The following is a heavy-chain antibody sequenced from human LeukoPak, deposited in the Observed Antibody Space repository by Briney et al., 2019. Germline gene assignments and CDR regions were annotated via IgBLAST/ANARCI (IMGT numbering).Heavy chain of an antibody. CDR3: AKGGGSRYGYYFDY. CDR1: GFTFDDYA. J-gene: IGHJ4*02. Sequence: SLRLSCAASGFTFDDYAMHWVRQAPGRGLEWLSGISWNSGSITYADSVKGRFTISRDNAKNSLYLQMSSLRAEDMALYYCAKGGGSRYGYYFDYWGQGTLVTVSS. D-gene: IGHD5-18*01. V-gene: IGHV3-9*03. CDR2: ISWNSGSI.